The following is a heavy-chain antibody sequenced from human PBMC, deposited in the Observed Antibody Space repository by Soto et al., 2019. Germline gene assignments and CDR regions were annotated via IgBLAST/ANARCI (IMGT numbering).Heavy chain of an antibody. D-gene: IGHD2-15*01. CDR1: GFTFSIYA. J-gene: IGHJ4*02. V-gene: IGHV3-23*01. CDR2: FSSGGGGT. CDR3: TKANRYCSGANCFTFDY. Sequence: GGSLRLSCAASGFTFSIYAMNWVRQAPGKGLEWVSTFSSGGGGTYYADSVKGRFTISRDNSKNTLSLQMNSLRAEDTAVYYCTKANRYCSGANCFTFDYWGLGTLVTVSS.